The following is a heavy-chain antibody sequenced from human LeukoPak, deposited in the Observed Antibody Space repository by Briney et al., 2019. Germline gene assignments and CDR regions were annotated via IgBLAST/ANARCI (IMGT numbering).Heavy chain of an antibody. Sequence: SETLSLTCTVSGGSISSGSYCWSWIRQPAGKGLEWIGRIYTSGSTNYNPSLKSRVTISVDTSKNQFSLKLSSVTAADTAVYYCARASGYSEPCDYWGQGTLVTVSS. CDR2: IYTSGST. CDR3: ARASGYSEPCDY. J-gene: IGHJ4*02. D-gene: IGHD5-18*01. CDR1: GGSISSGSYC. V-gene: IGHV4-61*02.